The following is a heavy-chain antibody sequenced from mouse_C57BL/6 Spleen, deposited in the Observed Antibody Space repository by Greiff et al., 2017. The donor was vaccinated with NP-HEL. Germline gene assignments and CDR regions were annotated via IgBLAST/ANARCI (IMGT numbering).Heavy chain of an antibody. J-gene: IGHJ4*01. D-gene: IGHD2-1*01. CDR3: AIDLLIDYAMDY. Sequence: QVQLKQPGAELVKPGASVKLSCKASGYTFTSYWMHWVKQRPGQGLEWIGMIHPNSGSTNYNQKFKGKATLTVDKSSSTAYMQLSSLTSEDSAVYYCAIDLLIDYAMDYWGQGTSVTVSS. CDR1: GYTFTSYW. CDR2: IHPNSGST. V-gene: IGHV1-64*01.